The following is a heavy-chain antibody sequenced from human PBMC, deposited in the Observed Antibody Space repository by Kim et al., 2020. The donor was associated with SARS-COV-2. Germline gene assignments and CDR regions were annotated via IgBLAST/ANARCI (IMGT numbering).Heavy chain of an antibody. V-gene: IGHV3-23*01. D-gene: IGHD3-16*01. CDR2: ISDSGGST. Sequence: GGSLRLSCAASGFTFSNYAMSWVRQAPGKGLEWVSSISDSGGSTHYADSLKGRFTISRDNSKNTLFLQMDSLRGEDTALYYCAKETAPGALWGYGMDVRGQGTTVTVSS. CDR1: GFTFSNYA. J-gene: IGHJ6*02. CDR3: AKETAPGALWGYGMDV.